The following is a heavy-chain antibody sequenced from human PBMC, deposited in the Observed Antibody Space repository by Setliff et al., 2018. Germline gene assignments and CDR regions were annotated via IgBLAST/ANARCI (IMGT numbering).Heavy chain of an antibody. CDR1: GFTFSNYA. CDR3: AKDTGYNFDY. V-gene: IGHV3-23*01. CDR2: ISGSGAI. D-gene: IGHD1-1*01. J-gene: IGHJ4*02. Sequence: GESLRLSCAASGFTFSNYAMSWVRQAPGKGLEWVSAISGSGAISYADSVKGRFTVSRDNSKNTLYLQMNSLRGEDTAVYYCAKDTGYNFDYWGQGTLVTVSS.